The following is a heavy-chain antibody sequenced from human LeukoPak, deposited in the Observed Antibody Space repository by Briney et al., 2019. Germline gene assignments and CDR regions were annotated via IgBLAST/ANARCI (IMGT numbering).Heavy chain of an antibody. D-gene: IGHD3-10*01. Sequence: SETLSLTCTVSGGSISSYYWNWIRQPPGKGLEWIGYIYYIGSTNYNPSFKSRVTISVDTSKNHFSLKLSSVTAADTAVYYCARGRSSMVRGYYYYYMDVWGKGTTVTISS. CDR1: GGSISSYY. CDR3: ARGRSSMVRGYYYYYMDV. V-gene: IGHV4-59*01. CDR2: IYYIGST. J-gene: IGHJ6*03.